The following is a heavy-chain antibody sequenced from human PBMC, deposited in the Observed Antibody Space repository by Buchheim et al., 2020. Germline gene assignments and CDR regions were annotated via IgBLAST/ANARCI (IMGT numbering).Heavy chain of an antibody. J-gene: IGHJ4*02. Sequence: QVQLVQSGAEVKKPGASVKFSCKASGYTFTSYDINWVRQASGQGLEWMGWINPNSGNADSAQKFQGRVNMTTDTSTRTAYMELRGLRSEDTAVYYCARAGANYYDSGTYLYYFDYWGQGTL. CDR3: ARAGANYYDSGTYLYYFDY. CDR1: GYTFTSYD. D-gene: IGHD3-10*01. CDR2: INPNSGNA. V-gene: IGHV1-8*01.